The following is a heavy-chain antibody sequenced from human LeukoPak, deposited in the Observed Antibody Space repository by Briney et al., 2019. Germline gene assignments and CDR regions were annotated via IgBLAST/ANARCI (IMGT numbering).Heavy chain of an antibody. J-gene: IGHJ4*02. CDR1: GGTFSSYA. Sequence: SVKVSCKASGGTFSSYAISWVRQAPGQGLEWMGGIIPIFGTANYAQKFQGRVTITADKSTSTAYMELSSLRSEDTAVYYCARDPGFGAMVVGYFDYWGQGTLVTVSS. CDR3: ARDPGFGAMVVGYFDY. V-gene: IGHV1-69*06. CDR2: IIPIFGTA. D-gene: IGHD5-18*01.